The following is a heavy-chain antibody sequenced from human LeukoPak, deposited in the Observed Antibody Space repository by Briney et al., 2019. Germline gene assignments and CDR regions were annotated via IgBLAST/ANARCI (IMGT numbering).Heavy chain of an antibody. CDR1: GFTFSSYS. V-gene: IGHV3-21*01. J-gene: IGHJ5*02. CDR3: VFLGQLVGDWFDP. CDR2: ISSSSSYI. D-gene: IGHD6-13*01. Sequence: GGSLRLSCAASGFTFSSYSMNWVRQAPGKGLEWVSSISSSSSYIYYADSVKGRFTISRDNAKNSLCLQMNSLRAEDTAVYYCVFLGQLVGDWFDPWAREPWSPSPQ.